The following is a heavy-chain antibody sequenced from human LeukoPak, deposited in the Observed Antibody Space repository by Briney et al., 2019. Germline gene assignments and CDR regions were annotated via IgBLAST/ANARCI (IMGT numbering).Heavy chain of an antibody. CDR2: IYYSGST. D-gene: IGHD1-26*01. J-gene: IGHJ4*02. CDR3: ARMRYSGSYLDY. V-gene: IGHV4-31*11. Sequence: SETLSLTCAVSGGSISSGGYYWSWIRQHPGKGLEWIGYIYYSGSTYYNPSLKSRVTISVDTSKNPFSLKLSSVTAADTAVYYCARMRYSGSYLDYWGQGSLVTVSS. CDR1: GGSISSGGYY.